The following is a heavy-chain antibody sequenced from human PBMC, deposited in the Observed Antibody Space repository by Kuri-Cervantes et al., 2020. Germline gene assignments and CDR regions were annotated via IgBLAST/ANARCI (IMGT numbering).Heavy chain of an antibody. J-gene: IGHJ2*01. D-gene: IGHD3-22*01. Sequence: GESLKISCAASGFTFSSYAMHWVRQAPGKGLEWVAVISYDGSNKYYADSVKGRFTISRDNSKNTLYLQMNSLRAEDTAVYYCARDSYYYDSSGKRNWYFDLWGRGTLVTVSS. CDR2: ISYDGSNK. CDR3: ARDSYYYDSSGKRNWYFDL. CDR1: GFTFSSYA. V-gene: IGHV3-30*14.